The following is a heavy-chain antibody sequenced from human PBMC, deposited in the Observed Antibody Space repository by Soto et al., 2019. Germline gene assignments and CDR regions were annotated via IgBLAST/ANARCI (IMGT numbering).Heavy chain of an antibody. V-gene: IGHV4-59*01. Sequence: SETLSLTCTVSGGSISSYYWSWIRQPPGKGLEWIGYIYYSGSTNYNPSLKSRVTISVDTSKNQFSLKLSSVTAADTAVYYCERLGGYSYGDYWGQGTLVTVSS. J-gene: IGHJ4*02. CDR3: ERLGGYSYGDY. D-gene: IGHD5-18*01. CDR1: GGSISSYY. CDR2: IYYSGST.